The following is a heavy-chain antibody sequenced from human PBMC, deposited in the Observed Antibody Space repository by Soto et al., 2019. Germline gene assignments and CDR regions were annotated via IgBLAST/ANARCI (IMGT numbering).Heavy chain of an antibody. Sequence: SLRLSCAASGFTLSDHYMDWVRQAPGKGLEWLGRTRNKANNYITEYATSVKGRFTISRDDSENSVYLQLNSLKSEDTAVYYCGRWTSGSPDCWGQGTLVTVSS. CDR2: TRNKANNYIT. V-gene: IGHV3-72*01. CDR3: GRWTSGSPDC. CDR1: GFTLSDHY. D-gene: IGHD1-26*01. J-gene: IGHJ4*02.